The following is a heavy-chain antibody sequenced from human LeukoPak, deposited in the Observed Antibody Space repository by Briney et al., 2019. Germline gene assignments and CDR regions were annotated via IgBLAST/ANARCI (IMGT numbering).Heavy chain of an antibody. Sequence: ASVTVSCKASGYTFTGYYMHWVRQAPGQGLEWMGWINPNSGGTNYAQKFQGRVTMTRDTSISTAYMELSRLRSDDTAVYYCARRSCGGDCYSNDYWGQGTLSPSPQ. D-gene: IGHD2-21*02. CDR2: INPNSGGT. CDR3: ARRSCGGDCYSNDY. J-gene: IGHJ4*02. V-gene: IGHV1-2*02. CDR1: GYTFTGYY.